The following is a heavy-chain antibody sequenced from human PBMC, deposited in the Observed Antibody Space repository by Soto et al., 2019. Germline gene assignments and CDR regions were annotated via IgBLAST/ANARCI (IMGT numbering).Heavy chain of an antibody. CDR1: GFTFSSYS. CDR2: ISYDGSNK. V-gene: IGHV3-30-3*01. D-gene: IGHD3-3*01. J-gene: IGHJ6*02. Sequence: GGSLRLSCAASGFTFSSYSMHWVRQAPGKGLEWVAVISYDGSNKNYADSVKGRFTISRDNSKNTLYLQMNSLRAEDTAVYYCARGYDFWSGYYYPYGMDVWGQGTTVTVSS. CDR3: ARGYDFWSGYYYPYGMDV.